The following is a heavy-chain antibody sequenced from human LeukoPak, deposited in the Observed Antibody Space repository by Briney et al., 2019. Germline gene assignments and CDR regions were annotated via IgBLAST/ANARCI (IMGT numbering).Heavy chain of an antibody. D-gene: IGHD1-1*01. J-gene: IGHJ4*02. CDR1: VFTFSSYS. CDR2: ISSSSSYK. Sequence: GGSLRLPCVASVFTFSSYSMNWVRQAPGKGLEWVSSISSSSSYKYYTDSVKGRFTISRDNTKNSLYLQMNSLRAEDTAVYYCARSAAGTYYWGQGTLVTVSS. CDR3: ARSAAGTYY. V-gene: IGHV3-21*01.